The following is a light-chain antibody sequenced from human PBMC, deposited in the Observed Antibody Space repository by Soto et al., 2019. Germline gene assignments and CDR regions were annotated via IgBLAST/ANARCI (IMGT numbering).Light chain of an antibody. CDR1: QSVSSNY. J-gene: IGKJ5*01. CDR3: QQDCSSPIT. Sequence: EIGLTQSPGTLSLSPGERATLSCRASQSVSSNYLAWSQQKPGQAPRVLIYVASSRDTGIPARFSGSGSGTDFTLTITTPEPEYLAVYYCQQDCSSPITFGHGTRLESK. CDR2: VAS. V-gene: IGKV3-20*01.